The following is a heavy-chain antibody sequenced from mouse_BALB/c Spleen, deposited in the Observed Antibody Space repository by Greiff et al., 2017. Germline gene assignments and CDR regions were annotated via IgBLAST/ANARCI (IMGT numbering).Heavy chain of an antibody. J-gene: IGHJ2*01. CDR3: AREEEDGYFDY. Sequence: EVNLVESGGGLVKPGGSLKLSCAASGFTFSSYAMSWVRQSPEKRLEWVAEISSGGSYTYYPDTVTGRFTISRDNAKNTLYLEMSSLRSEDTAMYYCAREEEDGYFDYWGQGTTLTVAS. CDR1: GFTFSSYA. V-gene: IGHV5-9-4*01. CDR2: ISSGGSYT. D-gene: IGHD2-3*01.